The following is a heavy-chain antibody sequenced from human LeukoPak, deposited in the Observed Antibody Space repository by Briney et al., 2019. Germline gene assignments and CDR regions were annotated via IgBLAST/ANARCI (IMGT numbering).Heavy chain of an antibody. CDR1: GFTFSSYS. J-gene: IGHJ4*02. V-gene: IGHV3-21*01. Sequence: GGSLRLSCAASGFTFSSYSMNWVRQAPGKGLEWVSSISSSSSYIYYADSVKGRFTISRDNAKHSLYLQMNSLRAEDTAVYYCARDTPGYNWNDGCFDHWGQGTLVTVSS. CDR2: ISSSSSYI. D-gene: IGHD1-1*01. CDR3: ARDTPGYNWNDGCFDH.